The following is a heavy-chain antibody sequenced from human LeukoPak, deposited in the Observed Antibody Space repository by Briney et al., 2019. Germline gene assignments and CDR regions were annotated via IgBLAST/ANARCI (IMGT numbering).Heavy chain of an antibody. V-gene: IGHV3-23*01. D-gene: IGHD5-18*01. Sequence: GVSLRLSCAASGFTFSSYAMSWVRQAPGKGLEWVSAISGSGGSTYYADSVKGRFTISRDNSKNTLYLQMNSLRAEDTAVYYCAKSLTVGYSYTSEDYWGQGTLVTVSS. CDR3: AKSLTVGYSYTSEDY. CDR2: ISGSGGST. J-gene: IGHJ4*02. CDR1: GFTFSSYA.